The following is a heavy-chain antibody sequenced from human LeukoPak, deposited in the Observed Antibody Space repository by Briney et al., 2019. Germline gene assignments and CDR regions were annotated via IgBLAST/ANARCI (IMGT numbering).Heavy chain of an antibody. J-gene: IGHJ4*02. Sequence: GASLKISCQTSGYSFTNYWISWVRQLPGKGLEWMGTIYPGDSDAKYSPAFQGQVTLSVDKSISTAYLQWSSLKAPDTAMYFCAREPDYGSGTYSPFDYWGQGTLVTVSS. D-gene: IGHD3-10*01. CDR1: GYSFTNYW. V-gene: IGHV5-51*01. CDR2: IYPGDSDA. CDR3: AREPDYGSGTYSPFDY.